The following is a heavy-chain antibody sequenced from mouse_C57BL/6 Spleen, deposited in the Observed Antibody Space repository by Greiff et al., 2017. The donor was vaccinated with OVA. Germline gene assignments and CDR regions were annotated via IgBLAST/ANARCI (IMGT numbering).Heavy chain of an antibody. Sequence: EVHLVESGEGLVKPGGSLKLSCAASGFTFSSYAMSWVRQTPEKRLEWVAYISSGGDYIYYADTVKGRFTISRDNARNTLYLQMSSLKSEDTAMYYCTREGVGRGYFDVWGTGTTVTVSS. CDR2: ISSGGDYI. CDR3: TREGVGRGYFDV. D-gene: IGHD4-1*01. J-gene: IGHJ1*03. CDR1: GFTFSSYA. V-gene: IGHV5-9-1*02.